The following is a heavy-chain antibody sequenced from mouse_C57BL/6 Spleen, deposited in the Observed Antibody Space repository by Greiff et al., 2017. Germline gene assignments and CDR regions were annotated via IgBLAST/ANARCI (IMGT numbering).Heavy chain of an antibody. D-gene: IGHD1-1*01. J-gene: IGHJ4*01. CDR2: ISNLAYSI. V-gene: IGHV5-15*01. CDR3: ARQGFYYGSSYNYAMDY. CDR1: GFTFSDYG. Sequence: EVQGVESGGGLVQPGGSLKLSCAASGFTFSDYGMAWVRQAPRKGPEWVAFISNLAYSIYYADTVTGRFTISRENAKNTLYLEMSSLRSEDTAMYYCARQGFYYGSSYNYAMDYWGQGTSVTVSS.